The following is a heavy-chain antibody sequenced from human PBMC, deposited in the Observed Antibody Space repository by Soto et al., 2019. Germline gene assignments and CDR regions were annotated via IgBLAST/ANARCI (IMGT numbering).Heavy chain of an antibody. Sequence: GGSLRLSCTASGFTLSDYYMRRVRQAPGKGLQWVSDISWNSGSIGYADSVKGRFTISRDNAKNSLYLQMNSLRAEDTALYYCAKDMSHDIVVDQSFDYWGQGTLVTVSS. J-gene: IGHJ4*02. CDR2: ISWNSGSI. D-gene: IGHD2-2*01. CDR1: GFTLSDYY. V-gene: IGHV3-9*01. CDR3: AKDMSHDIVVDQSFDY.